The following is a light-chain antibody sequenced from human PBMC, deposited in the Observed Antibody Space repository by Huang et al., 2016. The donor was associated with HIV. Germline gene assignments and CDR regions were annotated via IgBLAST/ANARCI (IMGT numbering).Light chain of an antibody. CDR3: QQYGSSIT. V-gene: IGKV3-20*01. CDR2: GAS. Sequence: EIVLTQSPGTLSLSPGERATLSCRASQSVSSSYLGWYRQKPGQAPGLLIYGASSRAPGIPDRFSGSGSGTDFTLTISRLETEDFAVYFCQQYGSSITFGQGTRLEMK. CDR1: QSVSSSY. J-gene: IGKJ5*01.